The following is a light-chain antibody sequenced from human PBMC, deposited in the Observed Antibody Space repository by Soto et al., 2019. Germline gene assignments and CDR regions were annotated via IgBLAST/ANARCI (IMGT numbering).Light chain of an antibody. CDR1: SSDIGSYNL. V-gene: IGLV2-23*01. J-gene: IGLJ1*01. CDR3: CSYAGSNTVVV. CDR2: EGS. Sequence: QSVLTQPASVSGSPGQSITISCTGTSSDIGSYNLVSWYQQHPGTAPKLMIYEGSKRPSGVSYRFSGSKSGNTASLTISGLQAEDEADYYCCSYAGSNTVVVFGTGTKVTVL.